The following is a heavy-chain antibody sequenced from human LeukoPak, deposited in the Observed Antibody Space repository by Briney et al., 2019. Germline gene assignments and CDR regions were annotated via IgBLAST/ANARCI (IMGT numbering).Heavy chain of an antibody. CDR1: GGSISSYY. D-gene: IGHD6-13*01. Sequence: PSETLSLTCTVSGGSISSYYWSWIRQPPGKGLEWIGYIYYSGSTNYNPSLKSRVTISVDTSKNQFSLKLSSVTAADTAVYYCARDRRIAAAGWHYYYGMDVWGQGTTVTVSS. V-gene: IGHV4-59*01. J-gene: IGHJ6*02. CDR2: IYYSGST. CDR3: ARDRRIAAAGWHYYYGMDV.